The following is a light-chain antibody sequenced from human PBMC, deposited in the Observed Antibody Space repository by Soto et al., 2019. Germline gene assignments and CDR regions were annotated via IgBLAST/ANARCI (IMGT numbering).Light chain of an antibody. CDR3: QHYHDWSWT. V-gene: IGKV3-15*01. CDR2: DSS. J-gene: IGKJ1*01. CDR1: QSVSSS. Sequence: EIVMTQSPATLTVSPGERATLSCRASQSVSSSVAWYQQKPGQAPRLLIYDSSSRATGVPARFSGSGSGTEFTLTISSLQSEDFAVYYCQHYHDWSWTFGQGTKVGIK.